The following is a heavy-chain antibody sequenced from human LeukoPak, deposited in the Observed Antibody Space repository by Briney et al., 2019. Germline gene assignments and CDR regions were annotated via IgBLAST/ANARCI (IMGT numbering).Heavy chain of an antibody. CDR2: ISSSSSYI. Sequence: GGSLRLSCAASGFTFSSYSMNWVRQAPGKGLEWVSSISSSSSYIYYADSVKGRFTISRDSAKNSLYLQMNSLRAEDTAVYYCARGGTSCYDYWGQGTLVTVSS. CDR3: ARGGTSCYDY. D-gene: IGHD2-2*01. CDR1: GFTFSSYS. V-gene: IGHV3-21*01. J-gene: IGHJ4*02.